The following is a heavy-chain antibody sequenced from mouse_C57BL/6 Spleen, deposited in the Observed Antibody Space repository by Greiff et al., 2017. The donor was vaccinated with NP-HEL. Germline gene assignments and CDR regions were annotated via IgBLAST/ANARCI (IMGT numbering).Heavy chain of an antibody. CDR1: GFTFSSYA. CDR3: ARDHVITTVGYFDV. V-gene: IGHV5-4*01. J-gene: IGHJ1*03. Sequence: EVMLVESGGGLVKPGGSLKLSCAASGFTFSSYAMSWVRQTPEKRLEWVATISDGGSYTYYPDNVKGRFTISRDNAKNNLYLQMSHLKSEDTAMYYCARDHVITTVGYFDVWGTGTTVTVSS. CDR2: ISDGGSYT. D-gene: IGHD1-1*01.